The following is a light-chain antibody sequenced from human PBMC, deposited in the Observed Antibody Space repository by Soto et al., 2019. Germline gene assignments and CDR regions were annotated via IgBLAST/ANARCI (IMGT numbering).Light chain of an antibody. CDR1: QSVRSTY. J-gene: IGKJ2*01. V-gene: IGKV3-20*01. CDR3: QLYGSPPLYT. CDR2: GAS. Sequence: EVVLTRSPGTLSLSPGERAALSCRASQSVRSTYLAWYQQKPGQAPRLLIYGASSRATGIPDRFSGSGSGTDFTLTISRLEPEDFAVYYCQLYGSPPLYTFGQGTKLEI.